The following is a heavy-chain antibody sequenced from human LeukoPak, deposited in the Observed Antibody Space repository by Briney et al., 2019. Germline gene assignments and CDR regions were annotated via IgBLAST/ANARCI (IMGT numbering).Heavy chain of an antibody. V-gene: IGHV3-66*01. CDR3: ARDGRIYYYGMDV. CDR2: IYSGGST. J-gene: IGHJ6*02. CDR1: GFTVSSNY. Sequence: PGGSLRLSCAASGFTVSSNYMSRVRQAPGKGLEWVSVIYSGGSTYYADSVKGRFTISRDNSKNTLYLQMNSLRAEDTAVYYCARDGRIYYYGMDVWGQGTTVTVSS. D-gene: IGHD1-1*01.